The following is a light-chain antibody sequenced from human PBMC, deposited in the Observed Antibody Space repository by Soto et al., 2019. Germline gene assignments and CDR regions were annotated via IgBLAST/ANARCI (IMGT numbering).Light chain of an antibody. CDR1: QSVSSN. CDR3: QQYHNWPPIT. J-gene: IGKJ2*01. CDR2: SAS. V-gene: IGKV3-15*01. Sequence: EIVMTQSPATLSVSPGERATLSCRASQSVSSNLAWYQQKAGQAPRLLIYSASTRATGIPARFNGSGSGTEFTLTISSLQSEDFAVYYCQQYHNWPPITFGQGTKLEIK.